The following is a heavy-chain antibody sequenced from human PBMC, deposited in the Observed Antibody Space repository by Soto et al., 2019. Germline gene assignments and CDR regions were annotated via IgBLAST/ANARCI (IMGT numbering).Heavy chain of an antibody. Sequence: QVQLVESGGGVVQPGRSLRLSCAASGFTFSSYGMHWVRRAPGKGLEWVAVISYDGSNKYYADSVKGRFTISRDNSKNTLYLQMNSLRAEDTAVYYCAKDSRPRASMIVVITTCDYWGQGTLVTVSS. CDR1: GFTFSSYG. V-gene: IGHV3-30*18. CDR3: AKDSRPRASMIVVITTCDY. D-gene: IGHD3-22*01. CDR2: ISYDGSNK. J-gene: IGHJ4*02.